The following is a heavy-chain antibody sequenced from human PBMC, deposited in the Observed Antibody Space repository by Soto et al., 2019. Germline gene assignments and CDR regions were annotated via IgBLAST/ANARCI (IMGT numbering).Heavy chain of an antibody. Sequence: TSELHSHTSALSSGSISTTVYDVGWIRQPPGKGLEWIGSIYYSGSTYYNPSLKSRVTISVDTSKNQFSLKLSSVTAADTAVYYCARLELLDYWGQGTLVTVSS. J-gene: IGHJ4*02. V-gene: IGHV4-39*01. D-gene: IGHD1-7*01. CDR1: SGSISTTVYD. CDR2: IYYSGST. CDR3: ARLELLDY.